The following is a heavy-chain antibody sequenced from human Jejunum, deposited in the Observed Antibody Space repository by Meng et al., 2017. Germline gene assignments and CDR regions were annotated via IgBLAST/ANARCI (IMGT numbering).Heavy chain of an antibody. V-gene: IGHV3-48*03. CDR2: ISSTSRNI. CDR1: GFTFSSFE. J-gene: IGHJ4*02. D-gene: IGHD3-16*01. Sequence: GGSLRLSCAASGFTFSSFERTWVRQAPGKGREWMSYISSTSRNIYYEDSVRGRFTVSRDNAANSLYLQMNSLRVDDTAVYYCARVGSTSTPLDYWGQGTLVTVSS. CDR3: ARVGSTSTPLDY.